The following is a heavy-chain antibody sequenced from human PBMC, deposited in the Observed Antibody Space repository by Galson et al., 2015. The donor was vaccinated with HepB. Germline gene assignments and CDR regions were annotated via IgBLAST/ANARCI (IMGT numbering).Heavy chain of an antibody. CDR1: GFAFSSSS. Sequence: CAASGFAFSSSSMNWVRQAPGKGLDWVASISESGASIYYAGSLKGRFTISRDNAKNSLHLEMNSLRAEDTAVYYCARHGGGWIGGYNFDYWGRGTLVTVSS. CDR2: ISESGASI. D-gene: IGHD3-10*01. CDR3: ARHGGGWIGGYNFDY. V-gene: IGHV3-21*01. J-gene: IGHJ4*02.